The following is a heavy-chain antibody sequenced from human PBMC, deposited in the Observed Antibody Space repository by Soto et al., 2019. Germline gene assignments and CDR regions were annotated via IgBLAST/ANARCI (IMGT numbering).Heavy chain of an antibody. Sequence: SETLSLTCTVSGGSISSGGYYWSWIRQHPGKGLEWIGYIYYSGSTYYNPSLKSRVTISVDTSKNQFSLKLSSVTAADTAVYYCARADCTNGVCYPYYYYGMDVWGQGTTVTVSS. J-gene: IGHJ6*02. D-gene: IGHD2-8*01. CDR1: GGSISSGGYY. V-gene: IGHV4-31*03. CDR3: ARADCTNGVCYPYYYYGMDV. CDR2: IYYSGST.